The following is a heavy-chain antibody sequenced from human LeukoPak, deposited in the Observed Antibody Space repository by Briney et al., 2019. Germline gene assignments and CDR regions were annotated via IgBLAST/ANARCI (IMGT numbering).Heavy chain of an antibody. CDR1: GFSFSSYG. D-gene: IGHD6-13*01. CDR2: IRYEGSNK. V-gene: IGHV3-30*02. CDR3: AKDLGVGSSSWDAFDI. J-gene: IGHJ3*02. Sequence: GGSLRLSCTASGFSFSSYGMHWVRQAPGKGLEWVAFIRYEGSNKYYADSVKGRFTISRDNSKNTLYLQMNSLRAEDTAVYYCAKDLGVGSSSWDAFDIWGQGTMVTVSS.